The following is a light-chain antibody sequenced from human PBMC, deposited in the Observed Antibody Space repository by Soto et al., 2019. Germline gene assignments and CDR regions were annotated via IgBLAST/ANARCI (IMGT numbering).Light chain of an antibody. J-gene: IGKJ5*01. Sequence: EIVLTQSPGTLSLSPGERATLSCRASQSVSSSYLAWYQQKPGQAPRLLIYGASGRATGIPDRFSGSGSGTYFTLTISRLEPEDFAVYYCKQYGSSPPVTFGQGTRLEIK. CDR2: GAS. CDR1: QSVSSSY. V-gene: IGKV3-20*01. CDR3: KQYGSSPPVT.